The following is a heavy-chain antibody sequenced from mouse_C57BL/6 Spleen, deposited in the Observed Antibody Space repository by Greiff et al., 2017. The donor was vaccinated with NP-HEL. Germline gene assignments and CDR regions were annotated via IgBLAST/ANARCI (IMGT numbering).Heavy chain of an antibody. CDR2: IDPSDSYT. V-gene: IGHV1-50*01. D-gene: IGHD1-1*01. CDR3: ARDFTTHYAMDY. J-gene: IGHJ4*01. Sequence: QVQLKESGAELVKPGASVKLSCKASGYTFTSYWMQWVKQRPGQGLEWIGEIDPSDSYTNYNQKFKGKATLTVDTSSSTAYMQLSSLTSEDSAVYYCARDFTTHYAMDYWGQGTSVTVSS. CDR1: GYTFTSYW.